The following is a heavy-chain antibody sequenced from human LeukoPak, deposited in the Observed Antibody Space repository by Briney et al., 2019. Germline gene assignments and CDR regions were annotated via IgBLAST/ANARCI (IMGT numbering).Heavy chain of an antibody. D-gene: IGHD2-15*01. V-gene: IGHV4-59*01. J-gene: IGHJ5*02. CDR2: IYYSGST. CDR1: GGSISSYY. CDR3: ARTVVAGNWFDP. Sequence: PSETLSLTCTVYGGSISSYYWSWIRQPPGKGLEWIGYIYYSGSTNYNPSLKSRVTISVDTSKNQFSLKLSSVTAADTAVYYCARTVVAGNWFDPWGQGTLVTVSS.